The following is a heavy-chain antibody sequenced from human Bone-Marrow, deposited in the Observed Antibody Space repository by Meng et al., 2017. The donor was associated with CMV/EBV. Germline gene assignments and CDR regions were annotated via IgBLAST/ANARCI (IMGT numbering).Heavy chain of an antibody. CDR2: IIPIFGTA. CDR1: GGTFSSYA. CDR3: ARGRLVGATPSAFDI. Sequence: SVKVSCKASGGTFSSYAISWARQAPGQGLEWMGGIIPIFGTANYAQKFQGRVTITTDESTSTAYMELSSLRSEDTAVYYCARGRLVGATPSAFDIWGQGTMVTVSS. D-gene: IGHD1-26*01. V-gene: IGHV1-69*05. J-gene: IGHJ3*02.